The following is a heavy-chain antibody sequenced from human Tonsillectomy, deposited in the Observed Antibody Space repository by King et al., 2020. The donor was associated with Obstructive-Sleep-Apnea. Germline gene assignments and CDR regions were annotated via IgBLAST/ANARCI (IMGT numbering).Heavy chain of an antibody. V-gene: IGHV3-11*06. D-gene: IGHD3-10*02. CDR1: GFTFNDYY. Sequence: VQLVESGGGWVKPGGSLRLSCAASGFTFNDYYMTWIRQAPGKGLEWVSYINNSPYSKNADSVEGRFNRSRNNAKNSVYLDKNSLRAEDTAVYYCARVSRHWQTLFHSFDFWGQGTLVTVPS. J-gene: IGHJ4*02. CDR2: INNSPYS. CDR3: ARVSRHWQTLFHSFDF.